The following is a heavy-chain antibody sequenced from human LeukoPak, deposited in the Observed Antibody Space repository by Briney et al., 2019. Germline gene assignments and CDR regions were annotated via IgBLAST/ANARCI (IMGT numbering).Heavy chain of an antibody. V-gene: IGHV3-23*01. CDR3: AKGRGDGYSYPLLFHY. D-gene: IGHD5-24*01. Sequence: GGSLRLSCVVSGFTFSNYAMNWVRQAPGQGLEWVSSISGSGRNTYYADSVKGWFTISRDNSRNTLYLEMNSLRADDTAVYYCAKGRGDGYSYPLLFHYWGQGTLATVSS. CDR1: GFTFSNYA. J-gene: IGHJ4*02. CDR2: ISGSGRNT.